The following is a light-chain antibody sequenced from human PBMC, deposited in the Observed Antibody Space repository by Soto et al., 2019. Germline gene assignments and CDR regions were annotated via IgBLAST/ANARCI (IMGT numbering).Light chain of an antibody. CDR3: QQCAISPLT. J-gene: IGKJ4*01. CDR2: DAS. Sequence: EIVLTQSPGTLSLSPGERATLSCRASRSVDKNYLAWYQQKPGQAPRLLIYDASRRATGIPDRFSGTGSGTDFTLTSSKLEPEDFAVYYCQQCAISPLTFGGGTKVEIK. CDR1: RSVDKNY. V-gene: IGKV3-20*01.